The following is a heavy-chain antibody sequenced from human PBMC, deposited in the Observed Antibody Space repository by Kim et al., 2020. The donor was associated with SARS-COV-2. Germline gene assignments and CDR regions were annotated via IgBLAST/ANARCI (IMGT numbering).Heavy chain of an antibody. CDR3: ARGQQLSLGWFDP. Sequence: SETLSLTCAVYGGSFSGYYWSWIRQPPGKGLEWIGEINHSGSTNYNPSLKSRVTISVDTSKNQFSLKLSSVTAADTAVYYCARGQQLSLGWFDPWGQGTLVTVSS. D-gene: IGHD6-13*01. CDR1: GGSFSGYY. CDR2: INHSGST. V-gene: IGHV4-34*01. J-gene: IGHJ5*02.